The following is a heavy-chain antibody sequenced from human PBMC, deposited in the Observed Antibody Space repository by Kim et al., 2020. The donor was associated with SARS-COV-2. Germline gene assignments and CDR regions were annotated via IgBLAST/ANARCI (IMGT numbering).Heavy chain of an antibody. J-gene: IGHJ3*01. Sequence: GGSLRLSCAVSGFKFSTYWMSWVRQAPGKGLEWVANIKEDGSEKYYVDSVKGRFTISRDNAKNSLYLQMNSLRAEDTAVYYCARDGVYYYDSSGYWIDA. CDR1: GFKFSTYW. CDR2: IKEDGSEK. D-gene: IGHD3-22*01. CDR3: ARDGVYYYDSSGYWIDA. V-gene: IGHV3-7*01.